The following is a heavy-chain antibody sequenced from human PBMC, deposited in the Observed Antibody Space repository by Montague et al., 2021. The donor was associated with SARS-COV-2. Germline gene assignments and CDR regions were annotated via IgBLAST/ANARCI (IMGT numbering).Heavy chain of an antibody. CDR2: ISGSDDTT. CDR1: GITLSSYA. J-gene: IGHJ4*02. V-gene: IGHV3-23*01. D-gene: IGHD2-2*01. CDR3: ARGFTSWPRGLFDY. Sequence: SLSLSCAASGITLSSYAMNWVRQAPGKGLEWVSSISGSDDTTYYADSVKGRFTISRDSSKNTLYLQMNSLRVEETAVYYCARGFTSWPRGLFDYWGQGSLVTVSS.